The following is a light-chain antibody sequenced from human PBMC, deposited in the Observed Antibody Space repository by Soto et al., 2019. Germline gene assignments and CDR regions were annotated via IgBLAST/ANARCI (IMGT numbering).Light chain of an antibody. V-gene: IGLV2-23*02. CDR2: EVN. J-gene: IGLJ1*01. CDR3: CSYAGTVAYV. Sequence: QSELNQPRSVSGSPGQSVTISCDGKGRCVGVYNLVSWYQQHPGKAPKLVICEVNTRPSGISNRFSGSKFGDTASLTISGLQAEDEADYFCCSYAGTVAYVVGTGTKVTVL. CDR1: GRCVGVYNL.